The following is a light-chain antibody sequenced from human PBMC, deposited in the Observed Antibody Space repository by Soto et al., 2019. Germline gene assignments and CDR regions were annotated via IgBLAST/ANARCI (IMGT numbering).Light chain of an antibody. V-gene: IGKV3-20*01. Sequence: EIVLTQSPGTLSLSPGERATLSCGASHSVSSTYLAWYQQKPGQAPRLLIYGASSRATGIPDRFSGSGSGTDFTLTISRLESEDFAVYYCQQYGSSPPYTFGQGTKLEIK. CDR2: GAS. CDR1: HSVSSTY. J-gene: IGKJ2*01. CDR3: QQYGSSPPYT.